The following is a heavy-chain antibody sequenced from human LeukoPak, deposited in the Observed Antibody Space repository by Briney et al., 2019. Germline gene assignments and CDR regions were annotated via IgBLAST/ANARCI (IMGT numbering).Heavy chain of an antibody. CDR3: ARGLWGGYCSGGSCLGFDP. D-gene: IGHD2-15*01. J-gene: IGHJ5*02. V-gene: IGHV1-8*01. Sequence: ASVKVSCKASGYTFTSYDINWERQATGQGLEWMGWMNPNSGNTGYAQKFQGRVTMTRNTSISTAYMELSSLRSEDTAVYYCARGLWGGYCSGGSCLGFDPWGQETLVTVSS. CDR1: GYTFTSYD. CDR2: MNPNSGNT.